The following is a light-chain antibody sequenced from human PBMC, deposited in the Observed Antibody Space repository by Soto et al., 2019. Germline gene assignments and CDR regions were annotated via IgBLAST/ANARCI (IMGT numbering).Light chain of an antibody. CDR2: GAA. V-gene: IGKV3-20*01. CDR1: QGVXSSY. Sequence: VLTQSPGTLSLFPGERATLSCRASQGVXSSYLAGYRQKPGQPPRLLXDGAASRATGSPDRLSGSGSGTDFPLTISRLEPEDFAVYYCQQYGSSTLTFGPGTKVDIK. J-gene: IGKJ3*01. CDR3: QQYGSSTLT.